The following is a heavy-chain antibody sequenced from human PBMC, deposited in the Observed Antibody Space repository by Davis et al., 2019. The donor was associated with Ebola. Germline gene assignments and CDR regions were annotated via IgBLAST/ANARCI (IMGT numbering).Heavy chain of an antibody. D-gene: IGHD3-3*01. Sequence: AASVKVSCKASGGTFSSYAISWVRQAPGQGLAWMGGIIPIFGTANYAQKFQGRVTITADESTSTDYMELSSLRSEDTAVYYCARDPELNNYDFWSGYYTPSGMDVWGQGTTVTVSS. V-gene: IGHV1-69*13. CDR1: GGTFSSYA. CDR3: ARDPELNNYDFWSGYYTPSGMDV. J-gene: IGHJ6*02. CDR2: IIPIFGTA.